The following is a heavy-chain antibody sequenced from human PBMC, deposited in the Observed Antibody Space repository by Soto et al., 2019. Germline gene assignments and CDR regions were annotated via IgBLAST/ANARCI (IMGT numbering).Heavy chain of an antibody. CDR3: ARDVRHCSSADCSA. Sequence: QVQLVESGGGVVQPGRSLRLSCAASGFTFSSYAMHWVRQAPGKGLEWVTVISFDGRIKYYTESVKDRFTISRDNSKNILYLQMNSLKPDDTGIYYCARDVRHCSSADCSAWGQGTLVTVSS. V-gene: IGHV3-30*04. CDR1: GFTFSSYA. CDR2: ISFDGRIK. J-gene: IGHJ4*02. D-gene: IGHD2-2*01.